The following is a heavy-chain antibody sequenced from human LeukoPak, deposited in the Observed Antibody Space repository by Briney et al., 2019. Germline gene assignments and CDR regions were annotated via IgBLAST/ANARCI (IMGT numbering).Heavy chain of an antibody. V-gene: IGHV4-59*01. CDR2: IYYSGST. J-gene: IGHJ5*02. D-gene: IGHD3-22*01. Sequence: SETLSLTCTVSGGSISSCYWSWIRQPPGKGLEWIGYIYYSGSTNYNPSLKSRVTISVDTSKNQFSLKLSSVTAADTAVYYCARGPHYYDSSGYYYWWFDPWGQGTLVTVSS. CDR3: ARGPHYYDSSGYYYWWFDP. CDR1: GGSISSCY.